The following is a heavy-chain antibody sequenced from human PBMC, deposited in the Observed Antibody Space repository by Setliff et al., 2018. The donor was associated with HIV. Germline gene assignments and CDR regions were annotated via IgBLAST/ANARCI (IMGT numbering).Heavy chain of an antibody. CDR2: ISWTSGRI. CDR1: GFTFSSYS. V-gene: IGHV3-9*01. Sequence: SLRLSCAASGFTFSSYSMNWVRQAPGKGLEWVSGISWTSGRIAYADSVKGRFTISRDNAKNSVYLQMNSLRPEGTAFYYCVKDRFPTLEPRGWIDYWGQGTLVTVSS. J-gene: IGHJ4*02. CDR3: VKDRFPTLEPRGWIDY. D-gene: IGHD3-3*01.